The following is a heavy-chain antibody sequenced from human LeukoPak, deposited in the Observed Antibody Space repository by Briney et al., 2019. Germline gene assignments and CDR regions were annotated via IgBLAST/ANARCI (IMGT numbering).Heavy chain of an antibody. CDR3: ARGPLILVVTALPYMDV. CDR2: ISGSGGST. J-gene: IGHJ6*04. V-gene: IGHV3-23*01. Sequence: GGSLRLSCAASGFTFSSYGMSWVRQAPGKGLEWVSAISGSGGSTYYADSVKGRLTISRDNSKNTLYLQMNSLRAEDTAVYYCARGPLILVVTALPYMDVWGEGTTVTVSS. D-gene: IGHD2-15*01. CDR1: GFTFSSYG.